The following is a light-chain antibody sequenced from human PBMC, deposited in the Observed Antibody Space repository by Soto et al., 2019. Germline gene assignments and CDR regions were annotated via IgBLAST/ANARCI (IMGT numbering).Light chain of an antibody. CDR2: LAS. CDR1: QSVTNNY. CDR3: QQYGSSPWT. J-gene: IGKJ1*01. Sequence: EIVLTQSPGTLSLSPGERATLSCRASQSVTNNYLAWYQQKAGQAPRLLIYLASNRAAGTPDRFSGSGSGADFTLTINRLEPADFAVYFCQQYGSSPWTFGHGTKVDIK. V-gene: IGKV3-20*01.